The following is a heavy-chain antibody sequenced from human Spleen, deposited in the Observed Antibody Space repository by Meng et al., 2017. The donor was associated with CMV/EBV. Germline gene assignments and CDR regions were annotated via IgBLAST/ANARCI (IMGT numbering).Heavy chain of an antibody. D-gene: IGHD3-22*01. CDR1: GFTFSSYA. CDR2: ISYDGSNK. V-gene: IGHV3-30-3*01. CDR3: ARVLVITSYYYYGMDV. Sequence: GESLKISCAASGFTFSSYAMHWVRQAPGKGLEWVSVISYDGSNKYYADSVKGRFTISRDNSKNTLYLQMNSLRAEDTAVYYCARVLVITSYYYYGMDVWGQGTTVTVSS. J-gene: IGHJ6*02.